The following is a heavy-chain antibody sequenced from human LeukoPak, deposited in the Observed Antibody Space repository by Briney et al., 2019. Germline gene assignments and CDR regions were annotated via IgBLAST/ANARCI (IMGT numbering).Heavy chain of an antibody. V-gene: IGHV3-23*01. CDR1: GFTFSSYA. J-gene: IGHJ4*02. CDR2: ISGSGGST. Sequence: GGSLRLSCAASGFTFSSYAMSWVRQAPGKGLEWVSAISGSGGSTYYADSVKGRFTISRDNSKNTLYLQMNSLRAEDTAVYYCAKDTTIFGVVIKEADWGQGTLVTVSS. CDR3: AKDTTIFGVVIKEAD. D-gene: IGHD3-3*01.